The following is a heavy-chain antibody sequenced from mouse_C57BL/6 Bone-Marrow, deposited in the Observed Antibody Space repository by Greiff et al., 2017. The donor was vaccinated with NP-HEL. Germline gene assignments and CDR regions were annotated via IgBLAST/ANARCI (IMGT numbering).Heavy chain of an antibody. V-gene: IGHV1-52*01. Sequence: QVQLQQPGAELVRPGSSVKLSCKASGYTFTSYWMHWVKQRPIQGLEWIGNIAPSDSETHYNQNFKDKATLPVDNSSSTAYLQLSSLTSEDSAVYYCAREGFAYWGPGTLVTVSA. CDR3: AREGFAY. J-gene: IGHJ3*01. CDR2: IAPSDSET. CDR1: GYTFTSYW.